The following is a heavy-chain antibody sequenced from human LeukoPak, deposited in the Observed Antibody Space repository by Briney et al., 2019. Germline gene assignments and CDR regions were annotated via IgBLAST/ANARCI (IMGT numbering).Heavy chain of an antibody. J-gene: IGHJ4*02. CDR3: AKSSRRYCTNGICYDASADYFDS. Sequence: GGSLRLSCAASGFTFSSYAMHWVRQAPGKGLEWVAVISYDGSNKYYADSVKGRFTISRDNSKNTLYLQMNSLRAEDTAVYYCAKSSRRYCTNGICYDASADYFDSWGQGTLVTVSS. CDR1: GFTFSSYA. D-gene: IGHD2-8*01. V-gene: IGHV3-30*04. CDR2: ISYDGSNK.